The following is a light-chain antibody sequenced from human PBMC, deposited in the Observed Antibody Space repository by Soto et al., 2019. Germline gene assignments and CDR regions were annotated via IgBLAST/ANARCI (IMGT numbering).Light chain of an antibody. J-gene: IGKJ1*01. CDR1: QRVSSY. Sequence: EIVMTQSPAILSVSPGEGVTLSWKASQRVSSYLAWYQQKPGQAPRLLINGASTRAAGFPARFSGSGSGKEFTLTISILQSEDFAVYYCQQYLNWPWTFGQGTKVEIK. CDR3: QQYLNWPWT. V-gene: IGKV3-15*01. CDR2: GAS.